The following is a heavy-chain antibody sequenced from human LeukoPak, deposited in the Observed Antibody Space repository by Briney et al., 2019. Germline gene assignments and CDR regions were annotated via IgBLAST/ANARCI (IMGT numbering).Heavy chain of an antibody. CDR3: ARHWRNYYDSSSYYHFDY. CDR2: IKQDGSEK. D-gene: IGHD3-22*01. J-gene: IGHJ4*02. CDR1: GFTFSSYW. V-gene: IGHV3-7*01. Sequence: GGSLRLSCAASGFTFSSYWMSWVRQAPGKGLEWVANIKQDGSEKYYVDSVKGRFTISRDNAKNSLYLQMNSLRAEDTAVYYCARHWRNYYDSSSYYHFDYWGQGTLVTVSS.